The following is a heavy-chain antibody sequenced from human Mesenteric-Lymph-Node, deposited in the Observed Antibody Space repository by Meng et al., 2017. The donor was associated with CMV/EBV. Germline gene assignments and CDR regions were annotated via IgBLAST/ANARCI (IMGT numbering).Heavy chain of an antibody. CDR1: GFTFSSYA. D-gene: IGHD6-19*01. Sequence: GESLKISCAASGFTFSSYAMHWVRQAPGKGLEWVAVISYDGSNKYYADSVKGRFTISRDNSKNSLYLQMNSLRAEDTALYYCAKDISPWGAVAGAIDYWGQGTLVTSPQ. CDR2: ISYDGSNK. J-gene: IGHJ4*02. CDR3: AKDISPWGAVAGAIDY. V-gene: IGHV3-30-3*01.